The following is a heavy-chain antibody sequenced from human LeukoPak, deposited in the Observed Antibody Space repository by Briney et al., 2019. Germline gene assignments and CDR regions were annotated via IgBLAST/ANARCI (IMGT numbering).Heavy chain of an antibody. D-gene: IGHD6-13*01. CDR2: ISYDGSNK. CDR1: GFTFSSYA. V-gene: IGHV3-30-3*01. Sequence: GGSLRLSCAASGFTFSSYAMHWVRQAPGKGLEWVAVISYDGSNKYNADSVKGRFTISRDNSKNMLYLQMNSLRAEDTAVYYCAKDLYTSRYACCFDYWGQGTLVTVSS. CDR3: AKDLYTSRYACCFDY. J-gene: IGHJ4*02.